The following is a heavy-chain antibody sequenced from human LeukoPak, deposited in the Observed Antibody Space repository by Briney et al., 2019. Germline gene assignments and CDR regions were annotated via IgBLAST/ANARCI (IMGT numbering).Heavy chain of an antibody. CDR1: GFTFSDYY. CDR3: ARVAEAAAFDY. J-gene: IGHJ4*02. D-gene: IGHD6-13*01. Sequence: TGGSLRLSCAASGFTFSDYYMSWIRQAPGKGLEWVSYISSSGSTIYYADSMKGRFTISRDNAKNSLFLQMNSLRAEDTAVYYCARVAEAAAFDYWGQGTLVTVSS. CDR2: ISSSGSTI. V-gene: IGHV3-11*04.